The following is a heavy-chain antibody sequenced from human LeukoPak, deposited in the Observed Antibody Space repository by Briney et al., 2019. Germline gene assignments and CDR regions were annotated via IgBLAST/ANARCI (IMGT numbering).Heavy chain of an antibody. CDR1: GFTFSSYG. V-gene: IGHV3-30*03. CDR2: ISYDGSNK. CDR3: VRDFSKWGVPSGMDV. Sequence: GGSLRLSCAASGFTFSSYGMHWVRQAPGKGLEWVAVISYDGSNKYYADSVKGRFTISRDNAKNLVYLQMNSLRDEDTAVYYCVRDFSKWGVPSGMDVWGQGTTVTVSS. D-gene: IGHD1-26*01. J-gene: IGHJ6*02.